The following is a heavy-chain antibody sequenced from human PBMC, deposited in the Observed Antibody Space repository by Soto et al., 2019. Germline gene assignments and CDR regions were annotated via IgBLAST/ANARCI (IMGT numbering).Heavy chain of an antibody. D-gene: IGHD5-12*01. V-gene: IGHV4-30-2*01. Sequence: SETLSLTCAVSGGSISSGGYSWSWIRQPPGKGLEWIGYIYHSGSTYYNPSLKSRVTISVDTSKNQLSLRLSSVIAADSAIYYYTINADVWGQGTTVTVSS. J-gene: IGHJ6*02. CDR3: TINADV. CDR2: IYHSGST. CDR1: GGSISSGGYS.